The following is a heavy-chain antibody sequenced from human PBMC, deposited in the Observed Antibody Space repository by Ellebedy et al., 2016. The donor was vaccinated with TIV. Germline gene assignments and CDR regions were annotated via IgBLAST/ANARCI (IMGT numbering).Heavy chain of an antibody. V-gene: IGHV3-30-3*01. Sequence: GESLKISCAASGFTFSSYTIHWVRQAPGKGLEWVAFIASAGSNKFYADSVKGRFIISRDNSYNMVYLLMNSLRPEDTAVYYCAREPTGYTYYFDYWGQGTLVTVSS. CDR3: AREPTGYTYYFDY. CDR1: GFTFSSYT. CDR2: IASAGSNK. D-gene: IGHD3-9*01. J-gene: IGHJ4*02.